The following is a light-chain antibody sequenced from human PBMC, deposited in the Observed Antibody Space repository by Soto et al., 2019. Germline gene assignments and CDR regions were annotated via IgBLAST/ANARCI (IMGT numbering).Light chain of an antibody. CDR2: GAS. CDR3: QQHGSSPQT. Sequence: EIVLTQSPGTLSLSPGEXATLSCRASQSVSSSYLAWYQQKPGQAPRLLIYGASSRATGIPDRFSGSGSGTDFTLTISRLEPEDFAVYYCQQHGSSPQTFGQGTKVDIK. J-gene: IGKJ2*01. CDR1: QSVSSSY. V-gene: IGKV3-20*01.